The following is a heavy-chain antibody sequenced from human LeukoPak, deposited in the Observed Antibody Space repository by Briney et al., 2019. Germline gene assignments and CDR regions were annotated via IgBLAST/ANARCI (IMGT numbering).Heavy chain of an antibody. D-gene: IGHD2-2*01. CDR1: GGSISSYY. J-gene: IGHJ4*02. CDR3: AGTFVGCSSTSCHVAIDY. CDR2: IYTSGST. V-gene: IGHV4-4*07. Sequence: SETLSLTCTVSGGSISSYYWSWIRQPAGKGLEWIGRIYTSGSTNYNPSLKSRVTMSVDTSKNQFSLKLSSVTAADTDVYYCAGTFVGCSSTSCHVAIDYWGQGTLVTVSS.